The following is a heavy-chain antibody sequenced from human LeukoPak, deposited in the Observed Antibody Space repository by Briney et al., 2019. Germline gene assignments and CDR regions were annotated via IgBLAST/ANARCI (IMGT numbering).Heavy chain of an antibody. Sequence: GASVKVSCKASGYTFTSYYMHWVRQAPGQGLEWMGGIIPIFGTANYAQKFQGRVTITADESTSTAYMELSSLRSEDTAVYYCAIRYCSGGSCYGLDYWGQGTLVTVSS. CDR3: AIRYCSGGSCYGLDY. D-gene: IGHD2-15*01. CDR1: GYTFTSYY. V-gene: IGHV1-69*13. CDR2: IIPIFGTA. J-gene: IGHJ4*02.